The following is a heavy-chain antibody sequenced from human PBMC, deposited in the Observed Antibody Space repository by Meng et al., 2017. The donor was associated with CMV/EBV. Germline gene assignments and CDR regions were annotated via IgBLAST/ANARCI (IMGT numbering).Heavy chain of an antibody. Sequence: QVQIHQLGAGRLKPSETLSLTCAVYGGSFSGYYWSWSRQPPGKGLEWIGEINHSGSTNYNPSLKSRVTISVDTSKNQFSLKLSSVTAADTAVYYCARVWDSGWDYWGQGTLVTVSS. D-gene: IGHD3-22*01. V-gene: IGHV4-34*01. CDR1: GGSFSGYY. CDR3: ARVWDSGWDY. CDR2: INHSGST. J-gene: IGHJ4*02.